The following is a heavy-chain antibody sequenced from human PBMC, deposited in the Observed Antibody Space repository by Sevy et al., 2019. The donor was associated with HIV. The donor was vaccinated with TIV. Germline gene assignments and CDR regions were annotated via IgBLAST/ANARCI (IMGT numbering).Heavy chain of an antibody. J-gene: IGHJ6*03. CDR3: ARMSFTIIRGIKVYYYYMDV. CDR2: SSRSGNTT. CDR1: GFTFSDYY. D-gene: IGHD3-10*01. V-gene: IGHV3-11*04. Sequence: GGSLRLSCAASGFTFSDYYMSWIRQAPGKGLEWVSDSSRSGNTTDYADSVQGRFTISRDNAKNSLYLQMNGLRAEDTAVYYCARMSFTIIRGIKVYYYYMDVWGKGTTVTVSS.